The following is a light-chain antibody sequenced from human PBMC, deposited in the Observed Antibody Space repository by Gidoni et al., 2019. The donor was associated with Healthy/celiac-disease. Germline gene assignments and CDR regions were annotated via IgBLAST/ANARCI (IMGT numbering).Light chain of an antibody. V-gene: IGKV1-33*01. J-gene: IGKJ4*01. Sequence: DIQMTQSPSSLSASVGDRVTITCQASQDISNYLNWYQQKPGKAPKLLIYDASNLETGVPARFSGSGSGTGFTVTISSLQPEDIATYYCQQYDNLPLTFGGGTKVEIK. CDR3: QQYDNLPLT. CDR1: QDISNY. CDR2: DAS.